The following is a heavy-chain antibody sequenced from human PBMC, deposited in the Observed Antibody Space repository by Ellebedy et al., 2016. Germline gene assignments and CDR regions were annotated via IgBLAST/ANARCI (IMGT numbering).Heavy chain of an antibody. D-gene: IGHD3-22*01. Sequence: GGSLRLSCAASGFTLTHYGIHWVRQAPGKGLEWVAVTWSDGSSKYYAESVKGRFTISRDNSKSTVYLQMDSLRAEDTAVYYCARDNDGSSHYSIFDFWGQGTLVTVSS. CDR1: GFTLTHYG. CDR3: ARDNDGSSHYSIFDF. CDR2: TWSDGSSK. J-gene: IGHJ4*02. V-gene: IGHV3-33*01.